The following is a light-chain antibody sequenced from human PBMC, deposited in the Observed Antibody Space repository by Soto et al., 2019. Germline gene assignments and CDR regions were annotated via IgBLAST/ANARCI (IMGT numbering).Light chain of an antibody. CDR1: QSVSGSY. CDR2: GTS. J-gene: IGKJ1*01. Sequence: EIVLPQSPSPVSLSPGERSTLSCRASQSVSGSYLAWYQHKPGQAPRLLIYGTSNRATGIPDRFSGSGSGTDFTLTIRRLEPEDFAVYYCQEYGTSPRTFCEGTKVDIK. CDR3: QEYGTSPRT. V-gene: IGKV3-20*01.